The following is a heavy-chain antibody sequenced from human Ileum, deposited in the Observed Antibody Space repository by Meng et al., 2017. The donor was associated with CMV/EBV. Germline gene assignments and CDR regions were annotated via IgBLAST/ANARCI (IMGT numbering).Heavy chain of an antibody. Sequence: VSSNSAAWNWIRQSPSRGLEWLGRTYYRSKWYNDYAVSVKSRITINPDTSKNQFSLQLNSVTAADTAVYYCARANESTSWNWYFDLWGRGTLVTVSS. V-gene: IGHV6-1*01. CDR1: VSSNSAA. J-gene: IGHJ2*01. CDR2: TYYRSKWYN. CDR3: ARANESTSWNWYFDL. D-gene: IGHD2-2*01.